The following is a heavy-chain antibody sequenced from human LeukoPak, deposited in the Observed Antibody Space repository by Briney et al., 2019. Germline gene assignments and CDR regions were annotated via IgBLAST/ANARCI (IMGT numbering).Heavy chain of an antibody. V-gene: IGHV3-64*01. D-gene: IGHD6-19*01. CDR1: GFTFSGYA. Sequence: GGSLRLSCAASGFTFSGYAMHWVRQAPGKGLEYVSAISDNGSGTYYVNSVKGRFTISRDNSKNTLYLQMNSLRAEDTAVYYCARDAERGIAVADTGWFDPWGQGTLVTVSS. CDR2: ISDNGSGT. J-gene: IGHJ5*02. CDR3: ARDAERGIAVADTGWFDP.